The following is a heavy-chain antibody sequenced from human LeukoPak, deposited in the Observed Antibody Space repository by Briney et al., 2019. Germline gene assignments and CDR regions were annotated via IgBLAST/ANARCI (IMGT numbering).Heavy chain of an antibody. CDR1: GLTLSDYY. V-gene: IGHV3-11*01. J-gene: IGHJ4*02. Sequence: GGSLRPSCAASGLTLSDYYMSWIRQAPGKGLEWISYISSSGSTIYYADSVKGRFAISRDSAKNSLYLQMDSLRVEDTAVYYCARDKPGVAAATFDHWGQGTLVSVST. CDR2: ISSSGSTI. CDR3: ARDKPGVAAATFDH. D-gene: IGHD6-13*01.